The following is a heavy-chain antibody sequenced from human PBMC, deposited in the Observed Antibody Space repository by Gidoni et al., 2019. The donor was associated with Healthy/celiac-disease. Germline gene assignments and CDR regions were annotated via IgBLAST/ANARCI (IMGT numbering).Heavy chain of an antibody. CDR1: RDSLPSNSAA. Sequence: QVQLQQSGPGLVKPSQTLSLTCAISRDSLPSNSAACNWSRQSPSRGLEWLGRTYYRSKWYNDYAVSVKSRITINPDTSKNQFSLQLNSVTPEDTAVYYCATSRATRAFDIWGQGTMVTVSS. CDR2: TYYRSKWYN. CDR3: ATSRATRAFDI. D-gene: IGHD2-15*01. V-gene: IGHV6-1*01. J-gene: IGHJ3*02.